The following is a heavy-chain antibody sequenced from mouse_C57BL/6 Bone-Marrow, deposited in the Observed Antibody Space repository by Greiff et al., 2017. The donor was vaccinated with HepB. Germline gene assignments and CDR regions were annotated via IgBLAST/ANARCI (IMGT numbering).Heavy chain of an antibody. Sequence: EVMLVESGGGLVQPKGSLKLSCAASGFTFNTYAMHWVRQAPGKGLEWVARIRSKSSNYATYYADSVKDRFTISRDDSQSMLYLQMNNLKTEDTAMYYCVSSFTTVVEGAMDYWGQGTSVTVSS. J-gene: IGHJ4*01. D-gene: IGHD1-1*01. V-gene: IGHV10-3*01. CDR1: GFTFNTYA. CDR3: VSSFTTVVEGAMDY. CDR2: IRSKSSNYAT.